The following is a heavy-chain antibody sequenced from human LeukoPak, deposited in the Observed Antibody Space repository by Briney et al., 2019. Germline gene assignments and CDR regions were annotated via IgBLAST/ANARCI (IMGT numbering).Heavy chain of an antibody. CDR2: TSNIGTSI. V-gene: IGHV3-21*01. CDR3: ARGPRDLAVVLDY. Sequence: GGSLRLSCAVSGFTFSRYSMNWVRQAPGKGLEWVSSTSNIGTSIYYADSVKGRFTISRDNSKNTLYLQMNSLRAEDTAVYYCARGPRDLAVVLDYWGQGTLVTVSS. D-gene: IGHD2-15*01. CDR1: GFTFSRYS. J-gene: IGHJ4*02.